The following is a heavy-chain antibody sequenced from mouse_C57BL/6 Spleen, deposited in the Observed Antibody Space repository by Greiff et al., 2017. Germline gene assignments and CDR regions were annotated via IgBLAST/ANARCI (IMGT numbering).Heavy chain of an antibody. CDR1: GFTFSDYG. V-gene: IGHV5-17*01. J-gene: IGHJ4*01. Sequence: EVTVVESGGGLVKPGGSLKLSCAASGFTFSDYGMHWVRQAPEKGLEWVAYISSGSSTIYYADTVKGRFTISRDNAKNTLFLQMTSLRSEDTAMYYCARKRYYAMDYWGQGTSVTVSS. CDR2: ISSGSSTI. CDR3: ARKRYYAMDY.